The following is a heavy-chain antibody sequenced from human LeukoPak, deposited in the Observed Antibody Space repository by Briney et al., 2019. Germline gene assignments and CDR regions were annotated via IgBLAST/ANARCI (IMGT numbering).Heavy chain of an antibody. J-gene: IGHJ4*02. D-gene: IGHD2-21*02. V-gene: IGHV4-31*03. CDR3: AREGDLGSLDY. CDR1: GGSISSGGYY. CDR2: IYYSGST. Sequence: SETLSLTCTVSGGSISSGGYYWSWIRQHPGKGLEWIGYIYYSGSTYYNPSLKSRVTISVDTSNNQFSLKLSSVTAADTAVYYCAREGDLGSLDYWGQGTLVTVSS.